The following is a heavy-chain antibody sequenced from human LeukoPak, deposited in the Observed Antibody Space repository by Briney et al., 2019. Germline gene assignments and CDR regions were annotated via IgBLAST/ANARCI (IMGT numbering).Heavy chain of an antibody. CDR1: GGSFSGYY. J-gene: IGHJ3*02. Sequence: PSETLSLTCAVYGGSFSGYYWSWIRQPPGKGLEWIGEINHSGSTNYNPSLKSRATISVDTSKNQFSLKLSSVTAADTAVYYCARGTGYSSGWYRSHDAFDIWGQGTMVTVSS. V-gene: IGHV4-34*01. D-gene: IGHD6-19*01. CDR2: INHSGST. CDR3: ARGTGYSSGWYRSHDAFDI.